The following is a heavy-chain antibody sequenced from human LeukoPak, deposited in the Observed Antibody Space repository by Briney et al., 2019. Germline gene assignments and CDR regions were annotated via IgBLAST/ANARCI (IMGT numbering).Heavy chain of an antibody. D-gene: IGHD3-3*01. CDR1: GGTFSSYA. CDR3: ARRGRPNDFWSGSWFDP. CDR2: IIPIFGTA. J-gene: IGHJ5*02. V-gene: IGHV1-69*05. Sequence: SVKVSCKASGGTFSSYAISWVRQAPGQGLEWMGGIIPIFGTANYAQKFQGRVTITTDESTNTAYMELSSLRSEDTAVYYCARRGRPNDFWSGSWFDPWGQGTLVTVSS.